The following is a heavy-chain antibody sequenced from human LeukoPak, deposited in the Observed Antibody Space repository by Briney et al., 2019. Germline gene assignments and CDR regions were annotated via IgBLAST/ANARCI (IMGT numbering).Heavy chain of an antibody. Sequence: GGSLRLSCAASGFTFSDYYMSWIRQAPGKGLEWVSYISSIGSTIYYADSVKGRFTISRDNAKNSLYLQMNSLRAEDTAVYYCARVPRFVVVPAASAHYYYYYYMDVWGKGTTVTVSS. CDR1: GFTFSDYY. J-gene: IGHJ6*03. D-gene: IGHD2-2*01. CDR2: ISSIGSTI. CDR3: ARVPRFVVVPAASAHYYYYYYMDV. V-gene: IGHV3-11*04.